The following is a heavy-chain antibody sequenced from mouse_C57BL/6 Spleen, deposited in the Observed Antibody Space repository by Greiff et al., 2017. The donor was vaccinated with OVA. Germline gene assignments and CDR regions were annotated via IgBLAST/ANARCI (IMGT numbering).Heavy chain of an antibody. CDR3: AIPLYYYGSSYGFAY. D-gene: IGHD1-1*01. Sequence: EVQLQQSGPELVKPGASVKISCKASGYTFTDYYMNWVKQSHGKSLEWIGDINTNNGGTSYNQKFKGKATLTVDKSSSTAYMELRSLTSEDSAVYYCAIPLYYYGSSYGFAYWGQGTLVTVSA. CDR1: GYTFTDYY. V-gene: IGHV1-26*01. CDR2: INTNNGGT. J-gene: IGHJ3*01.